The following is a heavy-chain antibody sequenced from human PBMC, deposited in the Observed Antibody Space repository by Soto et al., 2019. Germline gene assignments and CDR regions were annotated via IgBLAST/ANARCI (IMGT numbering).Heavy chain of an antibody. CDR2: ISGSGGST. Sequence: GGSLRFSCAASGFTFSSYAMSWVRQAPGKGLEWVSAISGSGGSTYYADSVKGRFTISRDNSKNTLYLQMNSLRAEDTAVYYCAKDSPAKILLWFGELLAWGQGTLVTVSS. D-gene: IGHD3-10*01. CDR3: AKDSPAKILLWFGELLA. V-gene: IGHV3-23*01. J-gene: IGHJ5*02. CDR1: GFTFSSYA.